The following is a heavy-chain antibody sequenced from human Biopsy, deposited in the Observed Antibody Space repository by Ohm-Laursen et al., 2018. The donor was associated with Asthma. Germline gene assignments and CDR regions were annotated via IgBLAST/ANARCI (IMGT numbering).Heavy chain of an antibody. V-gene: IGHV2-70*04. J-gene: IGHJ4*02. CDR2: IDWEEDK. Sequence: TQTLTLTFSFSGFSLSSSGANVNWIRQPPGKALEWLARIDWEEDKFYSTSLRTRLTIFKGSSEDQVVLTMTNMGPVDTATYYCTRHNDYWGPGILVTVSS. CDR1: GFSLSSSGAN. CDR3: TRHNDY. D-gene: IGHD1-14*01.